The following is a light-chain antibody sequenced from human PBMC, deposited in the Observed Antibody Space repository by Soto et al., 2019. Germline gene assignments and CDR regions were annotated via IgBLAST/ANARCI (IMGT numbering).Light chain of an antibody. V-gene: IGKV3-20*01. J-gene: IGKJ3*01. CDR3: QQYGSPFT. Sequence: EIVLTQSPGTLSLSPGERATLSCRASQSVSSSYLAWYQQKPGQAPRLLIYGASSRATGIPDRFSGSGSGTAVTLTISSLEPEFFAVYYCQQYGSPFTFGPGKKVDIQ. CDR1: QSVSSSY. CDR2: GAS.